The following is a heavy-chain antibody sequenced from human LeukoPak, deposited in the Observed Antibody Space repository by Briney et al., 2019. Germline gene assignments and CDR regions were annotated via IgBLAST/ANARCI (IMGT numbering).Heavy chain of an antibody. CDR1: GYTFTTYD. CDR3: ARELVYSSGWPNWFDP. J-gene: IGHJ5*02. V-gene: IGHV1-2*02. CDR2: INPNSGGT. Sequence: GASVKVSCKTSGYTFTTYDINWVRQAPGQGLEWMGWINPNSGGTNYAQKFQGRVTMTRDTSISTAYMELSRLRSDDTAVYYCARELVYSSGWPNWFDPWGQGTLVTVSS. D-gene: IGHD6-19*01.